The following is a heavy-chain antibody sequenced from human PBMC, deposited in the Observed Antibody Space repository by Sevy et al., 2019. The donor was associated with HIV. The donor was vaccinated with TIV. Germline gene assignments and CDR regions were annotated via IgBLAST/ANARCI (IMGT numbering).Heavy chain of an antibody. J-gene: IGHJ6*03. V-gene: IGHV4-38-2*01. Sequence: SETLSLTCAVSGYSISSGYYWGWIRQPPGKGLEWIGSIYHSGSTYYNPSLKSRVTISVDTSKNQFSLKLSSVTAADTVVYYCARADGGNSGNYYYYMDVWGKGTTVTVSS. CDR2: IYHSGST. CDR1: GYSISSGYY. D-gene: IGHD2-21*02. CDR3: ARADGGNSGNYYYYMDV.